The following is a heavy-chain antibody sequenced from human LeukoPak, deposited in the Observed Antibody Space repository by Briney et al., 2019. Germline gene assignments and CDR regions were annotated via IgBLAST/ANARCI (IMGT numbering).Heavy chain of an antibody. CDR3: ARDLLFDY. J-gene: IGHJ4*02. CDR2: FSGTSST. V-gene: IGHV3-21*04. Sequence: GGSLRLSCAASGFTFSSYAMSWVRQAPGKGLEWVSTFSGTSSTSYADSVKGRFTISRDNAKNSLYVQMNSRRAEDTAVFYCARDLLFDYWGQGTLVTVSS. CDR1: GFTFSSYA.